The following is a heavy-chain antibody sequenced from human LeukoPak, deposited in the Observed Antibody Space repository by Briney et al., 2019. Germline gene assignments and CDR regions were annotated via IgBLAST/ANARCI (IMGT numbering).Heavy chain of an antibody. D-gene: IGHD2-15*01. CDR2: ITGSGGST. CDR1: GCTFSSYA. V-gene: IGHV3-23*01. CDR3: AKGSASGRPYYFDS. J-gene: IGHJ4*02. Sequence: GGSLRLSCAASGCTFSSYAMSWVRQAPGKGLEWVSGITGSGGSTYHADSVKGRFTISRDNSQNTLFLQMSSLRAEDSAIFYCAKGSASGRPYYFDSWGQGTLVTVSS.